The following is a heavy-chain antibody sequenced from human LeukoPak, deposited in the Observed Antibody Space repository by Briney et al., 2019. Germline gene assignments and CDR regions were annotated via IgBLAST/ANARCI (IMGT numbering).Heavy chain of an antibody. V-gene: IGHV3-23*01. CDR2: ISGSGGST. Sequence: SGGSPRLSCAASGFTFSSYGMSWVRQAPGKGLEWVSAISGSGGSTYYADSVKGRFTISRDNSKNTLYLQMNSLRAEDTAVYYCAKPYDYGDYGGGPFDYWGQGTLVTVSS. CDR3: AKPYDYGDYGGGPFDY. J-gene: IGHJ4*02. D-gene: IGHD4-17*01. CDR1: GFTFSSYG.